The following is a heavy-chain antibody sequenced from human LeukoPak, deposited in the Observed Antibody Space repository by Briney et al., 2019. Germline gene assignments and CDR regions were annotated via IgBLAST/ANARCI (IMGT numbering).Heavy chain of an antibody. CDR3: ARVSGVAATGREYYFDY. D-gene: IGHD2-15*01. Sequence: PSETLSLTCAVYGGSFSGYYWSWIRQPPGKGLEWIGEIYHSGSTNYNPSLKSRVTISVDKSKNQFSLKLSSVTAADTAVYYCARVSGVAATGREYYFDYWGQGTLVTVSS. CDR2: IYHSGST. CDR1: GGSFSGYY. J-gene: IGHJ4*02. V-gene: IGHV4-34*01.